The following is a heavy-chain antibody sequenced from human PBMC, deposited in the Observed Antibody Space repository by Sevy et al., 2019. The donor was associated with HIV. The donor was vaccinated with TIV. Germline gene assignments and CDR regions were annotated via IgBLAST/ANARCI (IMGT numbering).Heavy chain of an antibody. CDR1: GFTVSSSY. CDR3: ALERLSSDVAEYFQN. D-gene: IGHD1-1*01. V-gene: IGHV3-53*05. J-gene: IGHJ1*01. CDR2: IYSGGST. Sequence: GGSLRLSCAASGFTVSSSYMTWVRQPPGKGLEWVSVIYSGGSTYYADSVKGRFTISRDNFQNSLFLQMDSLRPEDTAVYYCALERLSSDVAEYFQNWGQGTLVTVSS.